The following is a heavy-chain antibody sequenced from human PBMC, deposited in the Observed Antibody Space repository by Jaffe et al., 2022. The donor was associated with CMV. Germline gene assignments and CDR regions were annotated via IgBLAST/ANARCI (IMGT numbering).Heavy chain of an antibody. J-gene: IGHJ4*02. V-gene: IGHV1-69*09. CDR1: GGTFSSYA. CDR3: AREGSGSGRFQNYNFDY. D-gene: IGHD3-10*01. CDR2: IIPILGIA. Sequence: QVQLVQSGAEVKKPGSSVKVSCKASGGTFSSYAISWVRQAPGQGLEWMGRIIPILGIANYAQKFQGRVTITADKSTSTAYMELSSLRSEDTAVYYCAREGSGSGRFQNYNFDYWGQGTLVTVSS.